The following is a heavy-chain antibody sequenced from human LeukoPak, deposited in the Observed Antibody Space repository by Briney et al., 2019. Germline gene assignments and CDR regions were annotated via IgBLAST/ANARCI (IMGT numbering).Heavy chain of an antibody. J-gene: IGHJ4*02. CDR3: AKSSYYDASGYYREYYFDS. CDR1: GFSFSNYA. Sequence: GGSLRLSCVPSGFSFSNYAMSWVRQAPGKGLEWVSSISGSGGSTHYVDSVKGRFTISRDKTKNTLYLQMNSPRAEDTAVYYCAKSSYYDASGYYREYYFDSWGQGTLVTVSS. D-gene: IGHD3-22*01. CDR2: ISGSGGST. V-gene: IGHV3-23*01.